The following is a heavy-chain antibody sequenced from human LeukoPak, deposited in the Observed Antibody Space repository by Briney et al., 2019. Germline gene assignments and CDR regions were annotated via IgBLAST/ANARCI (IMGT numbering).Heavy chain of an antibody. CDR1: GGSISSYY. D-gene: IGHD3-22*01. CDR3: ARGPKTYYYDSSGYYYFDY. Sequence: SETLSLACTVSGGSISSYYWSWIRQPPGKGLEWIGYIYYSGSTNYNPSLKSRVTISVDTSKNQFSLKLSSVTAADTAVYYCARGPKTYYYDSSGYYYFDYWGQGALVTVSS. CDR2: IYYSGST. J-gene: IGHJ4*02. V-gene: IGHV4-59*12.